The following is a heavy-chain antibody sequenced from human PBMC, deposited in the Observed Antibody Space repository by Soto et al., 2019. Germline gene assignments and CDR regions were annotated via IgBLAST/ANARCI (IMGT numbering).Heavy chain of an antibody. CDR3: ASSRYSSSLRFDP. Sequence: SETLSLTCAVYGGSFSGYYWSWIRQPPGKGLEWIGEINHSGSTNYNPSLKSRVTISVDTSKNQFSLKLSSVTAADTAVYYCASSRYSSSLRFDPWGQGTLVTVSS. J-gene: IGHJ5*02. D-gene: IGHD6-13*01. V-gene: IGHV4-34*01. CDR1: GGSFSGYY. CDR2: INHSGST.